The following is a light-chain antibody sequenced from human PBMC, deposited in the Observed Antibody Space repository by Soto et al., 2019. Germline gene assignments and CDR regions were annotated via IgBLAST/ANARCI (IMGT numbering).Light chain of an antibody. CDR3: AAWDDSLSGYV. CDR1: SSNIGSNY. V-gene: IGLV1-47*01. Sequence: QSVLTQPPSASGTPAQRVTISCSGSSSNIGSNYVYWYQQLPGPAPKLLNYRNNQRPSGVPDRFSGSKSGTSASLAISGLRSEDEADYYCAAWDDSLSGYVFGTGTKVTVL. CDR2: RNN. J-gene: IGLJ1*01.